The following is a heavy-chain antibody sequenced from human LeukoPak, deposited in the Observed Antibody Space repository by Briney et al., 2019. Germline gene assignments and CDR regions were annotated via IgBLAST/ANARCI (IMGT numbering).Heavy chain of an antibody. CDR3: TRIFYYGTRGYYPDS. CDR2: ISSSGSTI. J-gene: IGHJ4*02. Sequence: GGSLRLSCAASGFTFSSYEMNWVRQAPGKGLDWLSYISSSGSTIYYADSVKGRFTISRDNAKNSLYLQMNSLTTEDTAVYYCTRIFYYGTRGYYPDSWGQGTLVTVSS. D-gene: IGHD3-22*01. CDR1: GFTFSSYE. V-gene: IGHV3-48*03.